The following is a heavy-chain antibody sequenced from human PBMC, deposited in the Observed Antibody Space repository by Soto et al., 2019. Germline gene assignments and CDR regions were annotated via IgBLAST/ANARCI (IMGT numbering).Heavy chain of an antibody. V-gene: IGHV4-39*01. J-gene: IGHJ3*01. CDR1: GDSITSNSYF. Sequence: SETLSLTCTVSGDSITSNSYFWAWIRQPPGKGLEWIGSIYYSGTTYYNPSLKSRVTISVDRSKNQFSLKLSSVTAADTAVYYCARHFSVDYFDVWGHGTMVTVSS. CDR3: ARHFSVDYFDV. CDR2: IYYSGTT. D-gene: IGHD4-17*01.